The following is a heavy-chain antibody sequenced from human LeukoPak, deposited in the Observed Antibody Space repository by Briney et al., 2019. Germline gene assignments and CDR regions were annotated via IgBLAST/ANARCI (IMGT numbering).Heavy chain of an antibody. CDR1: GGSISSSSYY. CDR3: ASFRGYYYDSSGTSYYFDY. CDR2: IYYSGST. D-gene: IGHD3-22*01. J-gene: IGHJ4*02. V-gene: IGHV4-39*07. Sequence: SETLSLTCTVSGGSISSSSYYWGWIRQPPGKGLEWIGSIYYSGSTYYNPSLKSRVTISVDTSKNQFSLKLSSVTAADTAVYYCASFRGYYYDSSGTSYYFDYWGQGTLVTVSS.